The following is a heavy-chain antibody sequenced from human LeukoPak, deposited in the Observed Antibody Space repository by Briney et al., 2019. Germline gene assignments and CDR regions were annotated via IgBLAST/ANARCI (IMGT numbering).Heavy chain of an antibody. D-gene: IGHD3-10*02. Sequence: GGSLRLSCAAPGFTFSSYEMTWVRQAPGKGLERVSYISSSGSTIYYADSVKGRFTISRDNAKNSLYLQMNSLRAEDTAVYYCAELGITMIGGVWGKGTTVTISS. CDR2: ISSSGSTI. J-gene: IGHJ6*04. CDR3: AELGITMIGGV. V-gene: IGHV3-48*03. CDR1: GFTFSSYE.